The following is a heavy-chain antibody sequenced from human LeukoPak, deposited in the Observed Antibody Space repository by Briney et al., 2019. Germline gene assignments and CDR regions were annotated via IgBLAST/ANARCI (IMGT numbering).Heavy chain of an antibody. CDR1: GGSISSYY. J-gene: IGHJ5*02. D-gene: IGHD6-19*01. Sequence: SETLSLTCTVSGGSISSYYWSWIRQPPGKGLEWIGYIYYSGSINYNPSLKSRVTISVDTSKNQFSLKLSSMTAADTAVYYCARLVSSGWYEGGGDWFDPWGQGTLVTVSS. CDR3: ARLVSSGWYEGGGDWFDP. CDR2: IYYSGSI. V-gene: IGHV4-59*08.